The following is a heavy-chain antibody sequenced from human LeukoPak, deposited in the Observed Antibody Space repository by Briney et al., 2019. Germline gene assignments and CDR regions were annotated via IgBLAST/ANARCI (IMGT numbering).Heavy chain of an antibody. CDR3: ARMLPLYYGSGSYAFDY. CDR1: GGSISSYY. V-gene: IGHV4-59*01. D-gene: IGHD3-10*01. Sequence: PSETLSLTCTVSGGSISSYYWSWIRQPPGKGLEWIGYIYYSGSTNYNPSLKSRVTISVDTSKNQFSLKLSSVTAADTAVYYCARMLPLYYGSGSYAFDYWGQGTLVTVSS. J-gene: IGHJ4*02. CDR2: IYYSGST.